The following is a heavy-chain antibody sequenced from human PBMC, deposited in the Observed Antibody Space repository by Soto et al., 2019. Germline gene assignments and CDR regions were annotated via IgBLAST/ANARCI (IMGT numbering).Heavy chain of an antibody. D-gene: IGHD3-3*01. Sequence: SETLSLTCTVSGASISRGGYFWHWIRQHPGKGLEWVGHVFYNGNTYYNPSLKSRVSISLDTSQNQFSLRLTSVTATDTAVYYCARGVITRFGLVDDCWSDYWGQGTLVAVSS. CDR1: GASISRGGYF. V-gene: IGHV4-31*03. J-gene: IGHJ4*02. CDR3: ARGVITRFGLVDDCWSDY. CDR2: VFYNGNT.